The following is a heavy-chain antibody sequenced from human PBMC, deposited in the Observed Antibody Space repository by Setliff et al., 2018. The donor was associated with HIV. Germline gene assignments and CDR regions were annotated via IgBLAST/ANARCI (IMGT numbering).Heavy chain of an antibody. CDR2: IGTGGDT. Sequence: SCEASGFTFSSYDFHWVRQAAGKGLEWVSAIGTGGDTYYVDSVKGRFTISRENARNSLYLQMNSLRAGDTAVYYCAREIRTVYTGGHYFYGMDVWGQGTAVTVSS. CDR3: AREIRTVYTGGHYFYGMDV. D-gene: IGHD3-16*01. J-gene: IGHJ6*02. V-gene: IGHV3-13*01. CDR1: GFTFSSYD.